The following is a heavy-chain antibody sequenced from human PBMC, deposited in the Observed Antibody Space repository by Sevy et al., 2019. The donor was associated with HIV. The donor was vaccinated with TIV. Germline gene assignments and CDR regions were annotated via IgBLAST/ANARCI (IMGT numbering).Heavy chain of an antibody. D-gene: IGHD6-13*01. Sequence: RGCLRLSCAASGFTFSDHYMEWVRQAPGKGLEWVGRTRNNADSYTTEYAASVKGRFTISRDDSKNSLYLQMNSLKTADTAVYYCAAHAGIATAGRVFDYWGQGSLVVVSS. CDR1: GFTFSDHY. V-gene: IGHV3-72*01. CDR3: AAHAGIATAGRVFDY. CDR2: TRNNADSYTT. J-gene: IGHJ4*02.